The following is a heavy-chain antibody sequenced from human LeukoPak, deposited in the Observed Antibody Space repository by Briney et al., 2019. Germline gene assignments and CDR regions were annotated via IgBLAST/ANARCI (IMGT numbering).Heavy chain of an antibody. D-gene: IGHD4-17*01. CDR1: GGSISSYY. J-gene: IGHJ4*02. Sequence: PSETLSLTCTVSGGSISSYYWSWIRQPPGKGLEWIGYIYYSGSTNYNYNPSLKSRVTISVDTSKSQFSLKLSSVTAADTAVYFCAGDYGDYYFDYWGQGTLVTVSS. V-gene: IGHV4-59*01. CDR2: IYYSGSTNY. CDR3: AGDYGDYYFDY.